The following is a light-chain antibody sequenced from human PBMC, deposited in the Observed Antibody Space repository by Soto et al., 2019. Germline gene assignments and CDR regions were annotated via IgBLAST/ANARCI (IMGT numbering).Light chain of an antibody. V-gene: IGLV1-47*01. J-gene: IGLJ3*02. Sequence: QSVLTQPPSASGTPGQRVTISCSGSSSNIGSNYVYWYQQFPGTAPKLLIYKNNQRPSGVPDRFSGSKSGTSASLAISGLRSEDEADYYCVAWDDSLSGRVFGGGTKLTVL. CDR3: VAWDDSLSGRV. CDR2: KNN. CDR1: SSNIGSNY.